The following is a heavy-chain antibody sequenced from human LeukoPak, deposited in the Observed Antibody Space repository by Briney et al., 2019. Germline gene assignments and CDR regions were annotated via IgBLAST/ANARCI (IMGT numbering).Heavy chain of an antibody. J-gene: IGHJ4*02. CDR2: ISGSGGST. D-gene: IGHD3-22*01. CDR1: GFTFSSYA. Sequence: GGSLRLSCAASGFTFSSYAMSWVRQAPGKGLEWVSAISGSGGSTYYADSVKGRFTISRDNSKNTLYLQMNSLGAADTAVYYCARDPRYPYQYDSDSGGFSLDYWGQGTLVTVSS. CDR3: ARDPRYPYQYDSDSGGFSLDY. V-gene: IGHV3-23*01.